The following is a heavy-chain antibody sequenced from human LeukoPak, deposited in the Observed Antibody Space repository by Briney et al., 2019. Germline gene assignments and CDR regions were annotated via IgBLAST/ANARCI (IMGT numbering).Heavy chain of an antibody. CDR3: AAMTTVTMYSYFFDS. D-gene: IGHD4-17*01. Sequence: SETLSLTCTVSGVSISSSNSYWGWIRQPPGKGLEWIGYAADSGSTNYNPSLKSRVTISVDSSTNHFSLRLTSVTAADTAIYYCAAMTTVTMYSYFFDSWGQGTLLTVSS. J-gene: IGHJ4*02. CDR1: GVSISSSNSY. V-gene: IGHV4-61*03. CDR2: AADSGST.